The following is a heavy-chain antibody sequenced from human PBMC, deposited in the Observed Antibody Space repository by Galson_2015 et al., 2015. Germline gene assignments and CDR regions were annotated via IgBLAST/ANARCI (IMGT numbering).Heavy chain of an antibody. CDR1: GFTFSSYA. Sequence: SLRLSCAASGFTFSSYAMSWVRQAPGKGLEWVSAISGSGGSTYYADSVKGRFTISRDNSKNTLYLQMNSLRAEDTAVYYCANQQLSLECFDYWGQGTLVTVSS. V-gene: IGHV3-23*01. D-gene: IGHD6-13*01. CDR2: ISGSGGST. CDR3: ANQQLSLECFDY. J-gene: IGHJ4*02.